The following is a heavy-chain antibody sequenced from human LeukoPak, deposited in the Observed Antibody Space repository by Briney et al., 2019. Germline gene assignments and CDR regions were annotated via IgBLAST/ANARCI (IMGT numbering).Heavy chain of an antibody. CDR3: AKSPNYYDSSGLDY. D-gene: IGHD3-22*01. V-gene: IGHV3-23*01. CDR2: ISGSGGRT. J-gene: IGHJ4*02. Sequence: VGSLRLSCAASGFTFSSYAMSWVRQAPGKGLEWVSGISGSGGRTDYADSVKGRFIISRDNSKNTLYLQMNSLRAEDTAVYYCAKSPNYYDSSGLDYWGQGTLVTVSS. CDR1: GFTFSSYA.